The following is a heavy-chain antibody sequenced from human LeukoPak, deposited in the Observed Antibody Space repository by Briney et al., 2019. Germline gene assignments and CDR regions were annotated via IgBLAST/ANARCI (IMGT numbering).Heavy chain of an antibody. V-gene: IGHV4-34*01. CDR3: ARSTYYYGSGSLDY. CDR1: GGSFSGYY. Sequence: PSETLSLTRAVYGGSFSGYYWSWIRQPPGKGLEWIGEINHSGSTNYNPSLKSRVTISVDTSKNQFSLKLSSVTAADTAVYYCARSTYYYGSGSLDYWGQGTLVTVSS. CDR2: INHSGST. J-gene: IGHJ4*02. D-gene: IGHD3-10*01.